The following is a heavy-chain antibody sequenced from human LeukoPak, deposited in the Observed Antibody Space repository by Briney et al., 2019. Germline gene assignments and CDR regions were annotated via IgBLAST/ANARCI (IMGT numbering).Heavy chain of an antibody. D-gene: IGHD3-16*02. CDR3: AKESSRRRLSEDYFDY. V-gene: IGHV3-23*01. Sequence: PGGSLRLSCAASGFTFSNYDVSWVRQAPGKGLEWVSSISGSGGSTYYTDSVKGRSTISRDNSKSTLYLQMNSLRAEDTAVYYCAKESSRRRLSEDYFDYWGQGTLVTVSS. J-gene: IGHJ4*02. CDR1: GFTFSNYD. CDR2: ISGSGGST.